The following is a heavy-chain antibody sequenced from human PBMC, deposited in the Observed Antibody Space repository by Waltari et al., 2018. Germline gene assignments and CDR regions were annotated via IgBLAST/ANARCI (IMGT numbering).Heavy chain of an antibody. CDR3: ATYIGASIGTAAFDV. D-gene: IGHD5-12*01. CDR2: ISYSGAT. J-gene: IGHJ3*01. Sequence: QLHLQESGPGLVKPSETLSLTCSVSGGSITSNRHYWGWIRQPPGKGPEWTGTISYSGATYNNPSIKSRVTISVDTSKNQYSLKLTSVTAADTAVYYCATYIGASIGTAAFDVWGQGTMVTVSS. V-gene: IGHV4-39*01. CDR1: GGSITSNRHY.